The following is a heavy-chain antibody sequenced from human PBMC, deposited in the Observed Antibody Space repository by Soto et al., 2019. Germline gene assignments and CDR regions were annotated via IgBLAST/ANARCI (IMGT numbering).Heavy chain of an antibody. Sequence: SETLSLTCTVSGGSMISYYWSWIRQSPGKGLEWIGYIHHSGSTLYNPSLRNRATVLLYTPNNQFSLRLTSATAADTALYFCEREVRYHHCWSWDYWGQGTRVTGSS. D-gene: IGHD2-21*01. CDR2: IHHSGST. CDR3: EREVRYHHCWSWDY. CDR1: GGSMISYY. J-gene: IGHJ4*02. V-gene: IGHV4-59*01.